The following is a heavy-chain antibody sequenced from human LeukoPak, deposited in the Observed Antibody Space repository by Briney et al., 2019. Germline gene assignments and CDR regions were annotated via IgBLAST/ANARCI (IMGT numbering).Heavy chain of an antibody. CDR2: IYSDGST. CDR3: ARFGVYYYAMDV. V-gene: IGHV3-66*01. D-gene: IGHD3-10*01. J-gene: IGHJ6*02. Sequence: GGSLRLSCTASGFMFDDSAMHWVRQAPGKGLEWVSVIYSDGSTYYADSVKGRFTISRDNSRNTLYLQMNNLRAEDTAVYYCARFGVYYYAMDVWGQGTTVTVSS. CDR1: GFMFDDSA.